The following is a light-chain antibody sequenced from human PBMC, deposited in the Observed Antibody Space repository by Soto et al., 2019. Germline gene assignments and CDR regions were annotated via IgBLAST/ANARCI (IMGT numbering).Light chain of an antibody. CDR3: QQYHNWPLT. J-gene: IGKJ4*01. V-gene: IGKV3-15*01. CDR2: DAS. CDR1: QSVSSN. Sequence: EIVMTQSPATLSVSPGERATLSCRASQSVSSNLAWYQQKPGQAPRLLIYDASTRATGIPARFSGSGSGTEFTLTISSLQSEDFAVYYCQQYHNWPLTFGGGTKVELK.